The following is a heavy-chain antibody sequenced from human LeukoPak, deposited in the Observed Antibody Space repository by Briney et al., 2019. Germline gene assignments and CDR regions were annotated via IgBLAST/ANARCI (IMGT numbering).Heavy chain of an antibody. CDR3: ARSASSSWYPHYYGLDV. J-gene: IGHJ6*02. CDR2: VYSGGST. D-gene: IGHD6-13*01. CDR1: GFTFSSYA. V-gene: IGHV3-66*01. Sequence: GGSLRLSCAASGFTFSSYAMSWVRQAPGKGLESLSVVYSGGSTFYADSVKGRFTVSRDNSKNTLYLQMNSLRAEDTAVYYCARSASSSWYPHYYGLDVWGQGTTVTVTS.